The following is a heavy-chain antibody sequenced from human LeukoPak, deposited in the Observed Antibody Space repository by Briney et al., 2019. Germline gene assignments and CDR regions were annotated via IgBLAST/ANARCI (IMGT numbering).Heavy chain of an antibody. J-gene: IGHJ4*02. V-gene: IGHV3-30*18. CDR2: ISYDGSNK. Sequence: GGSLRLSCAASGFTFSSYGMHWVRQAPGKGLEWVAVISYDGSNKYYADSVKGRFTISRDNSKNTLYLQMNSLRAEDTAVYYCAKLHTVTVDYWGQGTLVTVSS. CDR3: AKLHTVTVDY. CDR1: GFTFSSYG. D-gene: IGHD4-17*01.